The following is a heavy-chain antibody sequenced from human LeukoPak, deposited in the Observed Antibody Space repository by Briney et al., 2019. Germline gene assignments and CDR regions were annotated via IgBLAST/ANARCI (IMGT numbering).Heavy chain of an antibody. J-gene: IGHJ6*03. D-gene: IGHD6-19*01. CDR3: ARFEQWLVQDYYYYYMDV. CDR2: ISNSGGST. CDR1: GFTFNNYA. V-gene: IGHV3-23*01. Sequence: PGGSLRLSCAASGFTFNNYAMTWVRQAPGRGLEWVSTISNSGGSTYYADSVKGRFSISRDNSKNTLYLQMNSLRAEDTALYYCARFEQWLVQDYYYYYMDVWGKGTTVTVSS.